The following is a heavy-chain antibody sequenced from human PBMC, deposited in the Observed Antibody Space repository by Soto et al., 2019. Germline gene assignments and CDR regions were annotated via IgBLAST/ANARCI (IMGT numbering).Heavy chain of an antibody. CDR2: ISGSGGDT. CDR3: AKEDDAWTNGHFDI. J-gene: IGHJ3*02. D-gene: IGHD2-8*01. V-gene: IGHV3-23*01. Sequence: EVKLLESGGGLVQPGGSLRLSCVASGFTFSSYDMSWVRQAPGKGLEWVSAISGSGGDTFYADSVKGRFTISRDNSKNTLYVDLNSLRSEDTAIYYCAKEDDAWTNGHFDIWGQGTVVTVSS. CDR1: GFTFSSYD.